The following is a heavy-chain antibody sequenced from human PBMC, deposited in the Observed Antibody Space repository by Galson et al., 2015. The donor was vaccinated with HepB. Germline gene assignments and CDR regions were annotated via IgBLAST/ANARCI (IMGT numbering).Heavy chain of an antibody. CDR2: IKQDGSEK. CDR3: ARDLANYYGSGSYEDY. V-gene: IGHV3-7*03. CDR1: GFTFSSYW. D-gene: IGHD3-10*01. J-gene: IGHJ4*02. Sequence: SLRLSCAASGFTFSSYWMSWVRQAPGKGLEWVANIKQDGSEKYYVDSVKGRFTISRDNAKNSLYLQMNSLRAEDTAVYYYARDLANYYGSGSYEDYWGQGTLVTVSS.